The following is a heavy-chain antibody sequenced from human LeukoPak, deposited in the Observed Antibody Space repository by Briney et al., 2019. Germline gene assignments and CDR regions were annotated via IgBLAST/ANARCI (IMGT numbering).Heavy chain of an antibody. D-gene: IGHD3-10*01. CDR1: GFSFGNHA. Sequence: PGRSLRLSCAASGFSFGNHAMHWVRQAPGKGPEWVSLISDDGSKKYYAESVKARFTISRDNSKNTLYLQMNNLRPDDTAVYYCARESDSGSYYDFDYWGQGTPVTVSS. V-gene: IGHV3-30*03. CDR2: ISDDGSKK. CDR3: ARESDSGSYYDFDY. J-gene: IGHJ4*02.